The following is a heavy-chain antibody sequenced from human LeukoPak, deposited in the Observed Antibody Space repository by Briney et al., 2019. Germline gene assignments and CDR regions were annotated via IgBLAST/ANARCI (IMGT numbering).Heavy chain of an antibody. Sequence: PGGSLRLSCAASGFTFSNYAMSWVRQAPGKGLEWVSAISGSGSSTYYADSVKGRFTISRDNSKNTLYLQMNSLRAEDTAVYYCAKAHSPRYCSSTSCYSRYYDMDVWGQGTTVTVSS. D-gene: IGHD2-2*01. V-gene: IGHV3-23*01. CDR3: AKAHSPRYCSSTSCYSRYYDMDV. CDR2: ISGSGSST. J-gene: IGHJ6*02. CDR1: GFTFSNYA.